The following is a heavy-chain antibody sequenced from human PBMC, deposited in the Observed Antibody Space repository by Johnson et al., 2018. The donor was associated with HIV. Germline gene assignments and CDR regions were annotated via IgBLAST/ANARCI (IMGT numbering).Heavy chain of an antibody. CDR1: GFTFSSYG. CDR3: ANNLQQLATKDAFDI. Sequence: QMQLVESGGGVVQPGRSLRLSCAASGFTFSSYGMHWVRQAPGKGLEWVAVISYDGSNKYYADSVKGRFTISRDNSKNTLYLQMNSLRAEDTAVYYCANNLQQLATKDAFDIWGQWTMVTVSS. D-gene: IGHD6-13*01. J-gene: IGHJ3*02. CDR2: ISYDGSNK. V-gene: IGHV3-30*18.